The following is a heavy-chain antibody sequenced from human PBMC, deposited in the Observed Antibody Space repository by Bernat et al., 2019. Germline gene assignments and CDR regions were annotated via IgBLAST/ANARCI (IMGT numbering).Heavy chain of an antibody. V-gene: IGHV1-69*08. CDR1: GGTFSSYT. CDR2: IIPILGIA. Sequence: QVQLVQSGAEVKKPGSSVKVSCKASGGTFSSYTISWVRQAPGQGLEWMGRIIPILGIANYAQKFQGRVTITADKSTSTAYMELSSLRSEDTAVYYCAREGPQYPDAFDIWGRGTMVTVSS. J-gene: IGHJ3*02. CDR3: AREGPQYPDAFDI. D-gene: IGHD2-2*01.